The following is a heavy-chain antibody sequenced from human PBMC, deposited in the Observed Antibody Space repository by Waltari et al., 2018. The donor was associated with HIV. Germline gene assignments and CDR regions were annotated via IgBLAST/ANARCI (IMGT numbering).Heavy chain of an antibody. J-gene: IGHJ5*02. CDR1: GRYISSGAYY. V-gene: IGHV4-30-4*01. CDR3: ARVKIVGNWFDP. Sequence: QVQLQEPGPGLVKPSQTLSPTCTVSGRYISSGAYYRSWIRQPPGKGLEWIGYMYYSGSTYSNPSLKSRVTISVDTSKNQFSLKLSSVTAADTAVYYCARVKIVGNWFDPWGQGTLVTVSS. D-gene: IGHD1-26*01. CDR2: MYYSGST.